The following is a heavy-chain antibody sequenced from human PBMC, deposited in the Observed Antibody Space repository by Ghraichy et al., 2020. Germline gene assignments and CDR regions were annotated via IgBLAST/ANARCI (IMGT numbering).Heavy chain of an antibody. Sequence: ASVKVSCKASGYTFTSYAMNWVRQAPGQGLEWMGWINTNTGNPTYAQGFTGRFVFSLDTSVSTAYLQISSLKAEDTAVYYCASLEAPNYYDSSGYYSYNWFDPWGQGTLVTVSS. CDR2: INTNTGNP. D-gene: IGHD3-22*01. J-gene: IGHJ5*02. CDR1: GYTFTSYA. V-gene: IGHV7-4-1*02. CDR3: ASLEAPNYYDSSGYYSYNWFDP.